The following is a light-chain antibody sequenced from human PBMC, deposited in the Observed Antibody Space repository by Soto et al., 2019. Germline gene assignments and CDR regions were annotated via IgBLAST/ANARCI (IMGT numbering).Light chain of an antibody. V-gene: IGLV1-40*01. CDR2: GSS. J-gene: IGLJ3*02. CDR1: SSNIGAGYD. CDR3: QSYDNNLSGGV. Sequence: QSVLTQPPSVSEAPGQRVTISCTGSSSNIGAGYDVHWYQQLPGRAPKLLIYGSSNRPSGVPDRISGSKSGTSASLAITGLQAEDEADYYCQSYDNNLSGGVFGGGTKLTVL.